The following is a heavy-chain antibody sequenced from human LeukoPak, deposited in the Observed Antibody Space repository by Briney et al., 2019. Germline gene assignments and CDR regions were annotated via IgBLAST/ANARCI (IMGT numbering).Heavy chain of an antibody. Sequence: SLRLSCAASGFTFDDYAMHWVRQAPGKGLEWVSGISWNSGIIGYADSVKGRFTISRDNAKNSLYLQMNSLRAEDTALYYCAKAPGYSSGWYNYWGQGTLVTVSS. CDR1: GFTFDDYA. D-gene: IGHD6-19*01. V-gene: IGHV3-9*01. CDR3: AKAPGYSSGWYNY. J-gene: IGHJ4*02. CDR2: ISWNSGII.